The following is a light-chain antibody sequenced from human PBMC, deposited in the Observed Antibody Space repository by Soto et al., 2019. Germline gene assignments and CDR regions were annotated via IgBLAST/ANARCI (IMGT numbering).Light chain of an antibody. J-gene: IGKJ4*01. Sequence: EIVMTQSPATLSVSPGERATLSCRASQSVSSNLAWYQQKPGQAPRLLIYGASTRATGIPARFSGSGSGTEFNLTISSLQAEDFAVYDCQQYNNWAPLPFGGGTKVEIK. V-gene: IGKV3-15*01. CDR2: GAS. CDR1: QSVSSN. CDR3: QQYNNWAPLP.